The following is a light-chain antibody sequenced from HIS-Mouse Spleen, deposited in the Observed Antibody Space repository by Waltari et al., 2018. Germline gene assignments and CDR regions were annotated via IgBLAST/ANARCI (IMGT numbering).Light chain of an antibody. CDR3: CSYAGSSTFVV. V-gene: IGLV2-23*03. J-gene: IGLJ2*01. CDR2: EGS. Sequence: QSALTQPASVSGSPGQSITISCTGTSSDVGSYNLVSWYPQHPGKAPKPMIYEGSKRPSGVSNRFSGSKSGNTDSLTISGLQAEDEADYYCCSYAGSSTFVVFGGGTKLTVL. CDR1: SSDVGSYNL.